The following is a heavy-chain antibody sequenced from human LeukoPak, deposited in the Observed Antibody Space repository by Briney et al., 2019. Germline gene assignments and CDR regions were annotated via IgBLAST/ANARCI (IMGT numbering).Heavy chain of an antibody. V-gene: IGHV1-18*01. D-gene: IGHD2-2*01. CDR2: ISAYNGNT. J-gene: IGHJ1*01. CDR3: ASPGYCSSTSCYAEYFQH. CDR1: GYTFTSYG. Sequence: ASVKVSCKASGYTFTSYGISWVRQAPGQGLEWMGWISAYNGNTNYAQKLQGRVTITTDESTSTAYMELSSLRSEDTAVYYCASPGYCSSTSCYAEYFQHWGQGTLVTVSS.